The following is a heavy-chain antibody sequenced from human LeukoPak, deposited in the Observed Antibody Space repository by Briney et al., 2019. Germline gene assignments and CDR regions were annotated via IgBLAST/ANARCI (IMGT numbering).Heavy chain of an antibody. Sequence: PGGSLRLSCAASGFTFSSYSMNWVRQAPGKGLEWVSSISSSSSYIYYADSVKGRFTISRGNAKNSLYLQMNSLRAEDTAVYYCARDRRHRTIFGVGKGNYGHWGQGTLVTVSS. D-gene: IGHD3-3*01. CDR1: GFTFSSYS. J-gene: IGHJ4*02. CDR3: ARDRRHRTIFGVGKGNYGH. CDR2: ISSSSSYI. V-gene: IGHV3-21*01.